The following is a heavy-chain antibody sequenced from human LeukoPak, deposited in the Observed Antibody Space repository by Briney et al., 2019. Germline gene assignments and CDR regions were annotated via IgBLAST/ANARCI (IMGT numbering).Heavy chain of an antibody. V-gene: IGHV1-2*06. CDR2: INPNSGGT. Sequence: ASVTVSCKASGYTFTGYYMHWVRQAPGQGLEWMGRINPNSGGTNYAQKFQGRVTMTRDTSISTAYMELNRLRSDDTAVYYCASSVDYYYYGVDVWGQGTTVTVSS. CDR3: ASSVDYYYYGVDV. D-gene: IGHD3-10*01. CDR1: GYTFTGYY. J-gene: IGHJ6*02.